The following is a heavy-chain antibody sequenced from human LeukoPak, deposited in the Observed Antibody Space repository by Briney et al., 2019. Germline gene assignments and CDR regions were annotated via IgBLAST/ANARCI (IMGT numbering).Heavy chain of an antibody. CDR2: ISAYNGNT. CDR3: ARDWAPLRYFDWFYTYFDY. CDR1: GYTFTSYD. J-gene: IGHJ4*02. Sequence: ASVKVSCKASGYTFTSYDISWVRQAPGQGLEWMGWISAYNGNTNYAQKLQGRVTMTTDTSTSTAYMELRSLRSDGTAVYYCARDWAPLRYFDWFYTYFDYWGQGTLVTVSS. V-gene: IGHV1-18*01. D-gene: IGHD3-9*01.